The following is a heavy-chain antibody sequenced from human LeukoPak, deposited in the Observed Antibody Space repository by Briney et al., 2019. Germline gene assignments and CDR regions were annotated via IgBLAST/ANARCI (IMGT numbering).Heavy chain of an antibody. Sequence: GASVTVSFTASAGTFTSYTIRWDRQAPGQGIEWMGGIIPKLDIIDYAQRFQGKITITADKSTSTAYMEMSSLTSEDSAIYYCARDRSGNYGTLLNYWGQGTLVTVSS. J-gene: IGHJ4*02. CDR1: AGTFTSYT. CDR3: ARDRSGNYGTLLNY. V-gene: IGHV1-69*04. D-gene: IGHD3-10*01. CDR2: IIPKLDII.